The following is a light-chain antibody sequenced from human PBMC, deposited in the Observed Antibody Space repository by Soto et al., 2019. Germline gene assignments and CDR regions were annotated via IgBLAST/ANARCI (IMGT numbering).Light chain of an antibody. CDR3: QHYKSYPFT. J-gene: IGKJ3*01. V-gene: IGKV1-5*01. CDR2: DVS. CDR1: EGVSSW. Sequence: DIQMTQSPSTLSASVGDRVTITCRATEGVSSWLARYQQKPGKAPKVIIYDVSNLESGVPSRFSGSGSGTEFTLTISSLQPDDFATYYCQHYKSYPFTFGPGTKVEIK.